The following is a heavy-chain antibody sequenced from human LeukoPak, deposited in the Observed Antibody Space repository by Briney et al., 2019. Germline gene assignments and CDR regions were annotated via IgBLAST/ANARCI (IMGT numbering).Heavy chain of an antibody. CDR2: ISGSGGRA. Sequence: GGSLRLSCAASGFTFSTSAMSWVRQAPGKGLEWVSAISGSGGRAYFADSVEGRFTFSRDNSKNTLWLQMNSLKAEDTAVYYCAKDSVPYYYGSGSYPDYWGQGTLVTVSS. D-gene: IGHD3-10*01. V-gene: IGHV3-23*01. CDR3: AKDSVPYYYGSGSYPDY. J-gene: IGHJ4*02. CDR1: GFTFSTSA.